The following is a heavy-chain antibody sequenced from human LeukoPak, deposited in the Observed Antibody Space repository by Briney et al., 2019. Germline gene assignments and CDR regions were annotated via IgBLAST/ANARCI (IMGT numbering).Heavy chain of an antibody. J-gene: IGHJ3*02. CDR1: GGSFSGYY. Sequence: SETLSLTCAVYGGSFSGYYWSWIRQPPGKGLEWIGEINHSGSTNYNPSLKSRVTISVDTSKNQFSLKLRSVTAADTAVYYCARVSSDAFDIWGQGTMVTVSS. D-gene: IGHD2-2*01. V-gene: IGHV4-34*01. CDR3: ARVSSDAFDI. CDR2: INHSGST.